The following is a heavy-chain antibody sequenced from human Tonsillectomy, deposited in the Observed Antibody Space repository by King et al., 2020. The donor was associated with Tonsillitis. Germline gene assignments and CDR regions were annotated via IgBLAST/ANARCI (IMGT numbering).Heavy chain of an antibody. V-gene: IGHV1-46*03. CDR1: GYTFTSYY. CDR2: INPSDGST. D-gene: IGHD6-6*01. Sequence: VQLVESGAEVKKPGASVKVSCKASGYTFTSYYMYWVRQAPGQGLEWMGIINPSDGSTDYTQKFQGRLTMTRDTSTSTVYMELSSLESEDTAVYYCARDLLPGDRPSWFDPWGQGTLVTVSS. CDR3: ARDLLPGDRPSWFDP. J-gene: IGHJ5*02.